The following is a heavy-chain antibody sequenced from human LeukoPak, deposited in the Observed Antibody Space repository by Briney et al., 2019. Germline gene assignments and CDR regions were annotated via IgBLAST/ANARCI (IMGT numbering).Heavy chain of an antibody. Sequence: PSETLSLTCAVYGGSFSGYYWSWIRQPPGKGLDCIGEINHSGSTNYNPSLKSRVTISVDTSKNQFSLKLSSVTAADTAVYYCARHPRSGSYYGVFDYWGQGTLVTVSS. V-gene: IGHV4-34*01. CDR3: ARHPRSGSYYGVFDY. CDR1: GGSFSGYY. D-gene: IGHD1-26*01. J-gene: IGHJ4*02. CDR2: INHSGST.